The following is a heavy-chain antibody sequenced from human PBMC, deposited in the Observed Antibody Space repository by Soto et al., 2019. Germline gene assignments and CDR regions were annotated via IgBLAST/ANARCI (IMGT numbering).Heavy chain of an antibody. CDR3: ARLGADYYDTSGYYPFDY. CDR2: ISGIESAT. D-gene: IGHD3-22*01. Sequence: HPGGSLRLSCVASGFTSSNSAMSWVRQAPGKGLEWVSGISGIESATYYADSVKGRFLISRDNSKNTLYLQMNSLRAGDTAVYYCARLGADYYDTSGYYPFDYWGQGALVTVSS. CDR1: GFTSSNSA. V-gene: IGHV3-23*01. J-gene: IGHJ4*02.